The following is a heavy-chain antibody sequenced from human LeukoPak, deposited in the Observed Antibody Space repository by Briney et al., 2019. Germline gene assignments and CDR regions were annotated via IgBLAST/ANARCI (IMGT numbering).Heavy chain of an antibody. J-gene: IGHJ5*02. CDR2: ISGSGGST. Sequence: GSLRLSCAASGFTFSSYGMSWVRQAPGKGLEWVSAISGSGGSTYYADSVKGRFTISRDNSKNTLYLQMNSLRAEDTAVYYCAKERHIVVVTAIATWGQGTLVTVSS. V-gene: IGHV3-23*01. CDR3: AKERHIVVVTAIAT. CDR1: GFTFSSYG. D-gene: IGHD2-21*02.